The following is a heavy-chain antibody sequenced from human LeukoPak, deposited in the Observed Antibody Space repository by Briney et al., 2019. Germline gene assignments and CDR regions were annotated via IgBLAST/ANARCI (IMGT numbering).Heavy chain of an antibody. D-gene: IGHD2-2*01. CDR1: GGSISSGDYY. Sequence: SQTLSLTCTVSGGSISSGDYYWSWIRLPPGKGLEWIGYIYYSGSTYYNPSLKSRVTISVDTSEDQFSLKLSSVTAADTAVYYCARAYCSSTSCYWLGARPGARYYGMDVWGQGTTVTVSS. J-gene: IGHJ6*02. CDR2: IYYSGST. CDR3: ARAYCSSTSCYWLGARPGARYYGMDV. V-gene: IGHV4-30-4*01.